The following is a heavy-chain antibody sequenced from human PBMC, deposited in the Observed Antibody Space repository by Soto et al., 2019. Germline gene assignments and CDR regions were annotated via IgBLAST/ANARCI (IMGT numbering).Heavy chain of an antibody. J-gene: IGHJ5*02. CDR1: GGSISSGGYY. Sequence: QVQLQESGPGLVKPSQTLSLTCTVSGGSISSGGYYWNWIRQHPGKGLEWIGYIYYIGSTYYNPTLKCRVTISLDTSKNQFYLRLSSVTAADTAVYYCARSVFPWGQGTLVTVSS. V-gene: IGHV4-31*03. CDR3: ARSVFP. CDR2: IYYIGST.